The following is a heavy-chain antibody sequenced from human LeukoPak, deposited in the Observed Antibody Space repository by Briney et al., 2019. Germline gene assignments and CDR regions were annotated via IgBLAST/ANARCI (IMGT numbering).Heavy chain of an antibody. J-gene: IGHJ4*02. CDR3: ASRYGSGSYCLDY. Sequence: PSETLSLTCAVYGGSFSGYYWSWIRQPPGKGLEWIGEINHSGSTNYNPSLKSRVTISVDTSKNQFSLKLSPVTAADTAVYYCASRYGSGSYCLDYWGQGTLVTVSS. CDR2: INHSGST. CDR1: GGSFSGYY. D-gene: IGHD3-10*01. V-gene: IGHV4-34*01.